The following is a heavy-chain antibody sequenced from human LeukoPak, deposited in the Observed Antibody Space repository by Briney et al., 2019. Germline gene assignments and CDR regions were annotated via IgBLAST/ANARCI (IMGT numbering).Heavy chain of an antibody. CDR2: INHSGSI. CDR1: GGSFSGYY. V-gene: IGHV4-34*01. D-gene: IGHD3-3*02. J-gene: IGHJ6*03. Sequence: SETLSLTCAVYGGSFSGYYWSWIRQPPGKGLEWIGEINHSGSINYNPSLKSRVTISVDTSKNQFSLKLSSVTAADTAVYYCGSGSPLGYMDVWGKGTTVTVSS. CDR3: GSGSPLGYMDV.